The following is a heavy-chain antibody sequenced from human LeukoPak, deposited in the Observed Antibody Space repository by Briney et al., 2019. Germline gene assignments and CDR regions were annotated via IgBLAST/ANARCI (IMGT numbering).Heavy chain of an antibody. Sequence: GGSLRLSCATSRFTFSTYDMHWVRQAPGKGLEWVAFIRHDESNKYYADSVKGRFTISRDNSKNTLYLQMNSLRGEDTAVYFCAEAPLFDYWGQGTLVIVSS. J-gene: IGHJ4*02. CDR1: RFTFSTYD. CDR2: IRHDESNK. CDR3: AEAPLFDY. V-gene: IGHV3-30*02.